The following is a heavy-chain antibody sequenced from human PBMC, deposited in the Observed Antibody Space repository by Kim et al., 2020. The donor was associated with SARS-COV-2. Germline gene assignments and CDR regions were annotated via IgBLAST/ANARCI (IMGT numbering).Heavy chain of an antibody. CDR3: ARDRFLEWLLYSDYYYGMDV. Sequence: TNYNPSLKSRVTISVDTSKNQFSLKLSSVTAADTAVYYCARDRFLEWLLYSDYYYGMDVWGQGTT. J-gene: IGHJ6*02. V-gene: IGHV4-34*01. D-gene: IGHD3-3*01. CDR2: T.